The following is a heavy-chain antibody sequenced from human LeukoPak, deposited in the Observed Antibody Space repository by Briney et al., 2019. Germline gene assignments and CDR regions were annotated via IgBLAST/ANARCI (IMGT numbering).Heavy chain of an antibody. V-gene: IGHV3-21*01. CDR3: ARSFCTSATCSKGYSYYVMDV. Sequence: PGGSLRLSCAASGFTFSPYAMNWVRQAPGKGLEWVSYISSGGHYTFYADSLKGRFTVPRDNAKNSLFLQMDSLRAEDTAVYYCARSFCTSATCSKGYSYYVMDVWGQGTTVTVSS. CDR2: ISSGGHYT. D-gene: IGHD2/OR15-2a*01. CDR1: GFTFSPYA. J-gene: IGHJ6*02.